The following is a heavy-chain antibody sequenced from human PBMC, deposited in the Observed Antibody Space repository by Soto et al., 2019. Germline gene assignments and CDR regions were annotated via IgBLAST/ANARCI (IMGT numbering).Heavy chain of an antibody. Sequence: SVKVSCKASGGTFSSYAISWVRQAPGQGLEWMGGIIPIFGTANYAQKFQGRVTITADESTSTAYMELSSLRSEDTTVYYCARDSYSGSGSYSPRLNWFDPWGQGTLVTVSS. CDR2: IIPIFGTA. CDR1: GGTFSSYA. D-gene: IGHD3-10*01. V-gene: IGHV1-69*13. CDR3: ARDSYSGSGSYSPRLNWFDP. J-gene: IGHJ5*02.